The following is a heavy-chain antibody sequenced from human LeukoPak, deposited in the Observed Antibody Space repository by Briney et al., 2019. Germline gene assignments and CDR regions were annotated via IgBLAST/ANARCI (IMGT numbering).Heavy chain of an antibody. V-gene: IGHV3-7*01. CDR1: GFTFSSYW. Sequence: GSLRLSCAASGFTFSSYWMSWVRQAPGKGLEWVANIKQDGSEKYYVDSVKGRFTISRDNAKNSLYLQMNSLRAEDTAVYYCASDRSGGSCYECWFDPWGQGTLVTVSS. D-gene: IGHD2-15*01. J-gene: IGHJ5*02. CDR2: IKQDGSEK. CDR3: ASDRSGGSCYECWFDP.